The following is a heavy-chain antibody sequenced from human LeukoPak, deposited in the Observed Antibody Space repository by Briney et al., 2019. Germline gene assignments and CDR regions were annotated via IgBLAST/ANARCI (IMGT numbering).Heavy chain of an antibody. CDR3: ARASGTQLVDAFDI. V-gene: IGHV3-21*01. CDR2: ISSSSSYI. D-gene: IGHD6-13*01. CDR1: GFTFSSYS. Sequence: PGGSLRLSCAASGFTFSSYSMNWVRQAPGKGLEWVSSISSSSSYIYYADSVKGRFTISRDNAKSSLYLQMNSLRAEDTAVYYCARASGTQLVDAFDIWGQGTMVTVSS. J-gene: IGHJ3*02.